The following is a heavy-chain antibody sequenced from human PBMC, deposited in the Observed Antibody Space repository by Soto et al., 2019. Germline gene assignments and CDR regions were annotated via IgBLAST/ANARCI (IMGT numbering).Heavy chain of an antibody. CDR1: GGSISSYY. CDR2: IYYSGTT. V-gene: IGHV4-59*13. J-gene: IGHJ3*01. CDR3: ARRGPGGRAFDL. Sequence: SEPLSLTCTVSGGSISSYYWSWIRQPPGKGLEWIGYIYYSGTTNYNPSLKSRVTISLDTSKNQFSLKLSSVTAADTAVYYCARRGPGGRAFDLWGQGTMVTVSS. D-gene: IGHD3-16*01.